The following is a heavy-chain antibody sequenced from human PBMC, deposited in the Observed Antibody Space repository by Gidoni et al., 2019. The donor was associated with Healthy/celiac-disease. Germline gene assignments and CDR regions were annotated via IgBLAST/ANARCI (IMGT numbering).Heavy chain of an antibody. CDR1: GFTFSSYD. CDR3: ANGSGSYFDY. J-gene: IGHJ4*02. D-gene: IGHD3-10*01. V-gene: IGHV3-30-3*01. Sequence: QVQLVESGGGVVQPGRSLRLSCAAYGFTFSSYDMHWVRQAPGKGLEWVAVISYDGSNKYYAGSVKGRFTISRDNSKNTLYLQMNSLRAEDTAVYYCANGSGSYFDYWGQGTLVTVSS. CDR2: ISYDGSNK.